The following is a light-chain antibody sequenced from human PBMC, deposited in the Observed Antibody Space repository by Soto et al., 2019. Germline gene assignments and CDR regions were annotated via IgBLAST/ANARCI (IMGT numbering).Light chain of an antibody. Sequence: IVLTQSPGALSLSQGERAALSCRASQSVSSSYLAWYQQKPGQAPRLLIYGASSRAPGVPDRFSGSGSGTDFTLTISRLEPEDFAVDHSPQCVSSPFTYGQGTRLEIK. V-gene: IGKV3-20*01. CDR2: GAS. J-gene: IGKJ5*01. CDR1: QSVSSSY. CDR3: PQCVSSPFT.